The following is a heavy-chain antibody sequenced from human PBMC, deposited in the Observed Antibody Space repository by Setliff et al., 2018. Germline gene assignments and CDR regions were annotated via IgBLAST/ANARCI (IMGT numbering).Heavy chain of an antibody. CDR3: ATSVSWIQLVLYPQGHPEPFDY. V-gene: IGHV1-24*01. CDR2: FDPEDGET. J-gene: IGHJ4*02. CDR1: GGTFSSYA. Sequence: ASVKVSCKASGGTFSSYAISWVRQAPGQGLEWMGGFDPEDGETIYARKFQGRVTMTEDTSTDTAYMELSSLRSEDTAVYYCATSVSWIQLVLYPQGHPEPFDYWGQGTLVTVSS. D-gene: IGHD5-18*01.